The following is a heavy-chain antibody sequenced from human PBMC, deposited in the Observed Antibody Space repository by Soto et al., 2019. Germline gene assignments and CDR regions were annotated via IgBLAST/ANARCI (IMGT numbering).Heavy chain of an antibody. CDR3: AKTKSAYCGGDCYGGYYYYYYGMDV. J-gene: IGHJ6*01. CDR1: GFTFSSYG. V-gene: IGHV3-30*18. CDR2: ISYDGSNK. D-gene: IGHD2-21*02. Sequence: QVQLVESGGGVVQPGRSLRLSCAASGFTFSSYGMHWVRQAPGKGLEWVAVISYDGSNKYYADSVKGRFTISRDNSKNTLYLQMNSLRAEDTAVYYCAKTKSAYCGGDCYGGYYYYYYGMDVW.